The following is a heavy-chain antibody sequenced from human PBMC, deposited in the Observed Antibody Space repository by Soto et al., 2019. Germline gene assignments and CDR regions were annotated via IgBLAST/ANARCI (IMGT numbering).Heavy chain of an antibody. CDR2: INPNSGGT. D-gene: IGHD2-2*01. V-gene: IGHV1-2*02. CDR1: GYTFTGYY. J-gene: IGHJ4*02. CDR3: ASSKSLYFDY. Sequence: ASVKVSCKASGYTFTGYYMHWVRQAPGQGLEWMGWINPNSGGTNYAQKFQGRVTITRDTSASTAYMELSSLRSEDTAVYYCASSKSLYFDYWGQGTLVTVSS.